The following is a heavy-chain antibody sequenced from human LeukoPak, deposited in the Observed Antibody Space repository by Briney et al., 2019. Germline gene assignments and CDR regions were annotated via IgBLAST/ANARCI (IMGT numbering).Heavy chain of an antibody. CDR3: VSPGGDFAPYCYYGMDV. CDR2: ISSTSSAI. CDR1: GFTFSTHG. D-gene: IGHD3-16*01. Sequence: GGSLRLSCAGSGFTFSTHGMSWVRQTPGKGLEWISYISSTSSAIYHADSVKGRFTISRDNAKNSLYLQMNSLRAEDTAVYYCVSPGGDFAPYCYYGMDVWGQGTTVTVSS. J-gene: IGHJ6*02. V-gene: IGHV3-48*04.